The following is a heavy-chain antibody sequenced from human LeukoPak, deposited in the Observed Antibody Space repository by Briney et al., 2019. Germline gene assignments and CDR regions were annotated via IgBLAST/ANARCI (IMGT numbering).Heavy chain of an antibody. CDR1: GGTFSSYA. Sequence: RRASVKVSCKASGGTFSSYAISWVRQAPGQGLEWMGGIIPIFGTANYAQKFQGRVTITADKSTSTAYMELSSLRSEDTAVYYCASNVGSSSWSDAFDIWGQGTMVTVSS. CDR3: ASNVGSSSWSDAFDI. D-gene: IGHD6-13*01. J-gene: IGHJ3*02. CDR2: IIPIFGTA. V-gene: IGHV1-69*06.